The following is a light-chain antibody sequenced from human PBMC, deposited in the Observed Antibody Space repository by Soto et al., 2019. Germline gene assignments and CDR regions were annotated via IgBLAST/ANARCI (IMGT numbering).Light chain of an antibody. Sequence: EIVLTQSPGTLSLSPGERATLSCRASQSVRDRYLAWYQQKPGQAPSLLIYDTSTRATGVPDRFSGSGSGTYFALTISRVEPEDFAVYFCQQYGSSPRTFGQGTKVEI. CDR2: DTS. V-gene: IGKV3-20*01. CDR1: QSVRDRY. J-gene: IGKJ1*01. CDR3: QQYGSSPRT.